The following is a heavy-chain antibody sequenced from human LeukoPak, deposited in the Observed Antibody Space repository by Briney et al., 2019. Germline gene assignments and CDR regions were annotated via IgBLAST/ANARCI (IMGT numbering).Heavy chain of an antibody. CDR1: GDSISSTSYY. V-gene: IGHV4-39*01. CDR3: ASRVYGLGSFNY. D-gene: IGHD3-10*01. Sequence: PSETLSLTCTVSGDSISSTSYYWDWIRQPPGKGLEWIGSIYNSGTTYYNLSLKSRVTISVDTSKNQFSLKVSSVTAADTAVYYCASRVYGLGSFNYWGQGTLVTVSS. J-gene: IGHJ4*01. CDR2: IYNSGTT.